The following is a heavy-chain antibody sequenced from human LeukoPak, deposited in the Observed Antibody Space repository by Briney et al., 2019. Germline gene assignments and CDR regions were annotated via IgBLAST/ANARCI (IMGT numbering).Heavy chain of an antibody. Sequence: PSETLSLTCTVSGGSISSGGYYWSWIRQHPGKGLEWVGYIYYSGSTYYNPSLKSRVTISVDTSKNQVSLKLSSVTAADTGVYYCARDGGYDSNAFDIWGQGTMVTVSS. D-gene: IGHD5-12*01. CDR1: GGSISSGGYY. CDR3: ARDGGYDSNAFDI. CDR2: IYYSGST. J-gene: IGHJ3*02. V-gene: IGHV4-31*02.